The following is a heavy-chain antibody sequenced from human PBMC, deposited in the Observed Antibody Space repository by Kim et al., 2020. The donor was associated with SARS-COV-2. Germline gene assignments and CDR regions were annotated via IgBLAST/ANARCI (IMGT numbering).Heavy chain of an antibody. V-gene: IGHV4-61*02. CDR2: IYTSGST. CDR3: AREPQNRGKIWLGKLAWGPFDLWVDP. D-gene: IGHD3-10*01. Sequence: SETLSLTCTVSGGSISSGSYYWSWIRQPAGKGLEWIGRIYTSGSTNYNLSLKSRVTISVDTSKNQLSLKLSSVTAAATAVYYCAREPQNRGKIWLGKLAWGPFDLWVDPGGQGPLVTVSS. J-gene: IGHJ5*02. CDR1: GGSISSGSYY.